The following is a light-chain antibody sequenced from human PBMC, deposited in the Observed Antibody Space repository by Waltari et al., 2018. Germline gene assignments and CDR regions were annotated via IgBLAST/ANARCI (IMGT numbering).Light chain of an antibody. CDR1: THHVDASKY. J-gene: IGLJ1*01. CDR2: DVS. Sequence: QSALTQPRSVTGSPGQSVTNSCTGITHHVDASKYVPWFQQHPGSAPKRLIFDVSERPSGVPDRFSGSKSANTASLTISGLQPEDEATYFCCSFRGSYTYVFGPGTSVTV. CDR3: CSFRGSYTYV. V-gene: IGLV2-11*01.